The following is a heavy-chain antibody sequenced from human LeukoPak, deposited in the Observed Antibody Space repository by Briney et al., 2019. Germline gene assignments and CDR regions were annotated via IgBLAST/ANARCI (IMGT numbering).Heavy chain of an antibody. CDR2: IYYSGST. CDR1: GGSISSSSYY. D-gene: IGHD5-18*01. V-gene: IGHV4-39*07. J-gene: IGHJ4*02. CDR3: ARYREYSYGLNDY. Sequence: SETLSLTCTVSGGSISSSSYYWGWIRQPPGKGLEWIGSIYYSGSTYYNPSLKSRVTISVDTSKNQFSLKLSSVTAADTAVYYCARYREYSYGLNDYWGQGTLVTVSS.